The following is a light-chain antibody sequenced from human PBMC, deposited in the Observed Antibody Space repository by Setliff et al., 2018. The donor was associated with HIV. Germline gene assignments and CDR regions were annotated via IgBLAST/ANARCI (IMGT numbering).Light chain of an antibody. CDR3: CSYAGSGTLYV. V-gene: IGLV2-14*01. Sequence: QSVLTQPASVSGSPGQSITISCTGTSSDVGGYNYVSWYQQHPGKAPKLMIYEVTKRPSGVSNRFSGSKSANTASLTISGLQAEDEADYYCCSYAGSGTLYVFGTGTKVTVL. CDR2: EVT. CDR1: SSDVGGYNY. J-gene: IGLJ1*01.